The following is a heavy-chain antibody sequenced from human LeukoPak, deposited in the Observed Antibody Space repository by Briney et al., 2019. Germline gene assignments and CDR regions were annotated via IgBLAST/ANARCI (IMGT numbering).Heavy chain of an antibody. CDR2: ISGSGGST. Sequence: PGGSLRLSCAASEFTFTSYAMNWVRQAPGKGLEWVSGISGSGGSTYYADSVKGRFTISRDNSKNTLYLQMNSLRAEDTAVYYCARVKAGYSGYEPVDYWGQGTLVTVSS. CDR3: ARVKAGYSGYEPVDY. D-gene: IGHD5-12*01. CDR1: EFTFTSYA. J-gene: IGHJ4*02. V-gene: IGHV3-23*01.